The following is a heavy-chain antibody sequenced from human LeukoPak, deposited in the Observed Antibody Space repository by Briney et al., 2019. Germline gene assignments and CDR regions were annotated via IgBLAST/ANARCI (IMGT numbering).Heavy chain of an antibody. CDR1: GFTFSSYS. CDR2: ISSSSSTI. V-gene: IGHV3-48*01. CDR3: ARDGYCSSTSCHGSYYYMDV. Sequence: GGSLRLSCAASGFTFSSYSMNWVRQAPGKGLEWVSFISSSSSTIYYADSVKGRFTISRDNAKNSLYLQMNSLRAEDTAVYYCARDGYCSSTSCHGSYYYMDVWGKGTTVTVSS. J-gene: IGHJ6*03. D-gene: IGHD2-2*03.